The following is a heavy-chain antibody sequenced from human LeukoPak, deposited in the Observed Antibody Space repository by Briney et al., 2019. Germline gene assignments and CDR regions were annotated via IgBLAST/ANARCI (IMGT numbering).Heavy chain of an antibody. CDR1: GFTFSSYC. CDR2: ISSGSSYI. J-gene: IGHJ5*02. V-gene: IGHV3-21*01. CDR3: ARDGPKYCSNGVCYAPVDP. D-gene: IGHD2-8*01. Sequence: GGSLRLSCAASGFTFSSYCMNWVRQAPGKGLEWVSSISSGSSYIYYADSVKGRFTISRDNGKNSLYLQMNSLRAEDTAVYYCARDGPKYCSNGVCYAPVDPWGQGTLVTVSS.